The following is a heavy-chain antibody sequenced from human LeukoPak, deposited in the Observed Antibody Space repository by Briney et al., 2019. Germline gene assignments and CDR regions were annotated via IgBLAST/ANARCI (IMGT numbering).Heavy chain of an antibody. D-gene: IGHD6-19*01. CDR3: AKDRGFGSGWFPDYYYYMDV. V-gene: IGHV3-30*02. Sequence: GGSLRLSCAASGFTFSSYGMHWVRQAPGKGLEWVAFIRYDGSNKYYADSVKGRFTISRDNSKNTLYLQMNSLRAEDTAVYYCAKDRGFGSGWFPDYYYYMDVWGKGTTVTVSS. CDR2: IRYDGSNK. J-gene: IGHJ6*03. CDR1: GFTFSSYG.